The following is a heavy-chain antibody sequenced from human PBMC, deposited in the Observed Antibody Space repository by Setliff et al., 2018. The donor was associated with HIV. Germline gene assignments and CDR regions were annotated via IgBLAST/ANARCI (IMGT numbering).Heavy chain of an antibody. D-gene: IGHD3-22*01. V-gene: IGHV4-31*03. J-gene: IGHJ3*02. CDR1: GDSISSGGYY. Sequence: SETLSLTCTVSGDSISSGGYYWSWIRQHPGKGLEWIGYIYYSGSTYYNPSLKSRVTISVDTSKNQFSLKLSSVTAADTAVYYCARASTMIVVVIKGFDIWGQGTMVTVSS. CDR2: IYYSGST. CDR3: ARASTMIVVVIKGFDI.